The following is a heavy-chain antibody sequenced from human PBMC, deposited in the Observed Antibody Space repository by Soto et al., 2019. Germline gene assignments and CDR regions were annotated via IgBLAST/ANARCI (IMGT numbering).Heavy chain of an antibody. V-gene: IGHV3-33*01. Sequence: QVQLVESGGGVVQPGRSLRLSCAASGFTFSSYGMHWVRQAPGKGLEWVAVIWYDGSNKYYADSVKGRFTISRDNSKNTLYLQMNSLRAEDTAVYYCARERVAPLRYYYYGMDVWGQGTTVTVSS. CDR2: IWYDGSNK. CDR1: GFTFSSYG. CDR3: ARERVAPLRYYYYGMDV. D-gene: IGHD5-12*01. J-gene: IGHJ6*02.